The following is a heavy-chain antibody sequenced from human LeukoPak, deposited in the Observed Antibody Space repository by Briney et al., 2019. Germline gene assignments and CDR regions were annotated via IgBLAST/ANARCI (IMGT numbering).Heavy chain of an antibody. D-gene: IGHD5-18*01. CDR2: ISGDGGST. V-gene: IGHV3-43*02. J-gene: IGHJ4*02. CDR1: GFTFDDYA. CDR3: AKDLWIQLWLPVAFDY. Sequence: PGGSLRLSCAASGFTFDDYAVHWVRQAPGKGLEWVSLISGDGGSTYYADSVKGRFTISRDNSKNSLYLQMNSLGTEDTALYYCAKDLWIQLWLPVAFDYWGQGTLVTVSS.